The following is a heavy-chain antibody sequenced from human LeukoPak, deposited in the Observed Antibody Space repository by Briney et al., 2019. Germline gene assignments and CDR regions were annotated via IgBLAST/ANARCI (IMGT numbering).Heavy chain of an antibody. CDR1: GFTFSSYA. V-gene: IGHV3-23*01. CDR2: ISGSGGST. CDR3: APVYYGSGSKFDS. J-gene: IGHJ4*02. Sequence: GGSLRLSCAASGFTFSSYAMSWVRQAPGKGLEWVSAISGSGGSTYYADSMKGRFTVSRDNSKNTLYLQMNSLRAEDTAVYYCAPVYYGSGSKFDSWGQGTLVTVSS. D-gene: IGHD3-10*01.